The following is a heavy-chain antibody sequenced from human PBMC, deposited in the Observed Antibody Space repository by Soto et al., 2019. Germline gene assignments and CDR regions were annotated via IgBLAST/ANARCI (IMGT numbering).Heavy chain of an antibody. CDR2: ISYDGSNK. D-gene: IGHD3-3*01. CDR3: ASYYDFWSGYPNLVAFDI. CDR1: GFTFSSYG. V-gene: IGHV3-30*03. J-gene: IGHJ3*02. Sequence: GGSLRLSCAASGFTFSSYGMHWVRQAPGKGLEWVAVISYDGSNKYYADSVKGRFTISRDNSKNTLYLQMNSLRAEDTAVYYCASYYDFWSGYPNLVAFDIWGQGTMVTV.